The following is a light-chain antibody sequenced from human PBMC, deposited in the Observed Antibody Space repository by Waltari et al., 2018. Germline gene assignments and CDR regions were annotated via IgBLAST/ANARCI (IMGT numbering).Light chain of an antibody. CDR3: QQYYSYPPT. V-gene: IGKV1-8*01. J-gene: IGKJ3*01. CDR2: AAS. Sequence: AIRMTQSPSSFSASTGDRVTITCRASQGISSYLAWYQRKPGKAPKLLIYAASTVQSGVPSRFSGSGSGTDFTLTISCLQSEDFATYYCQQYYSYPPTFGPGTKVDIK. CDR1: QGISSY.